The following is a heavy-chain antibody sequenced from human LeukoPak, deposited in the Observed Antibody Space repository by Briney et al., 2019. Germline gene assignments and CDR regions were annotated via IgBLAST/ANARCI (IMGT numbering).Heavy chain of an antibody. Sequence: GGSLRLSCAASGFTFNTYWMHWARQAPGEGLVWVSHIKYDGSNPTYADSVKGRFTISRDNSKNTLYLQMNSLRAEDTAVYYCAKDLSYGGNLFGPDDYWGQGTLVTVSS. J-gene: IGHJ4*02. CDR2: IKYDGSNP. D-gene: IGHD4-23*01. V-gene: IGHV3-74*01. CDR1: GFTFNTYW. CDR3: AKDLSYGGNLFGPDDY.